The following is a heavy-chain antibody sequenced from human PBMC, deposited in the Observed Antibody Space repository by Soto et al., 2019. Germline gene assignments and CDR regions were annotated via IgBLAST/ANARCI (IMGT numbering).Heavy chain of an antibody. Sequence: PSETLSLTCTVSGGSISSNTYYWAWIRRPPGKGLECIGSIYYDGSTYYNPSLKSRVTISVDRSKNQFSLKLSSVTAADTAVYYCARVPSPWGQGTLVTVSS. J-gene: IGHJ5*02. V-gene: IGHV4-39*07. CDR1: GGSISSNTYY. CDR2: IYYDGST. CDR3: ARVPSP.